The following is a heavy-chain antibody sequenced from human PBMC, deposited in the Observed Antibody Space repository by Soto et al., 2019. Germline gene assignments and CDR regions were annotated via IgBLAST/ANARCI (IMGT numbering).Heavy chain of an antibody. CDR1: GGSISSGGYS. CDR3: ARDHPHSYGIYYFDY. V-gene: IGHV4-30-2*01. CDR2: IYHSGST. Sequence: SETLSLTCAVSGGSISSGGYSWSWIRQPPGKGLEWIGYIYHSGSTYYNPSLKSRVTISVDRSKNQFSLKLTSVTAADTALDYCARDHPHSYGIYYFDYWGQGTLVTVSS. D-gene: IGHD5-18*01. J-gene: IGHJ4*02.